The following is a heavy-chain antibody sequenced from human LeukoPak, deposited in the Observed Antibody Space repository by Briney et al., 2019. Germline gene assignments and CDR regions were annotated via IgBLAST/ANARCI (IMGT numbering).Heavy chain of an antibody. CDR3: AKNQVGATNRFDY. CDR2: ISNSGGST. D-gene: IGHD1-26*01. CDR1: GFTFSRNA. J-gene: IGHJ4*02. V-gene: IGHV3-23*01. Sequence: GGSLRLSCAASGFTFSRNAMNWVRQAPEKGLEWVSGISNSGGSTYYADSVKGRFTISRDNSKNTLYLQMNSLRAEDTAVYYCAKNQVGATNRFDYWGQGTLVTVSS.